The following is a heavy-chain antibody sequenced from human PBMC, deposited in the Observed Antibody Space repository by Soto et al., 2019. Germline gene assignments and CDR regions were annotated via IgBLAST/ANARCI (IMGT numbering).Heavy chain of an antibody. CDR3: ARDPGYSYGYT. V-gene: IGHV1-3*01. J-gene: IGHJ5*02. CDR1: GYTFTSYA. Sequence: QVQLVQSGAEVKKPGASVKVSCKASGYTFTSYAMHWVRQAPGQRLEWMGWINAGNGNTKYSQKFQGRVTITRDTSASTAYMELSSLRAEDTAVYYCARDPGYSYGYTWGQGTLVTVSS. D-gene: IGHD5-18*01. CDR2: INAGNGNT.